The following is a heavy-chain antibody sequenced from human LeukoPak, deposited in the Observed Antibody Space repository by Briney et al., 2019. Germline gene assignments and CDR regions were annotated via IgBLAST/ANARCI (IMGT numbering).Heavy chain of an antibody. CDR1: GVSISSYY. V-gene: IGHV4-59*01. D-gene: IGHD3-22*01. CDR2: IYYGGST. CDR3: ARSPTYCYVSSGYFRELYFDY. Sequence: WETLTLTCTVSGVSISSYYWSWVRQPPGKGLEWVGNIYYGGSTNYNTSLKSRVTISVDTSKNQLYLQLSSVTAADTAVYYCARSPTYCYVSSGYFRELYFDYWGQGTLVTVSS. J-gene: IGHJ4*02.